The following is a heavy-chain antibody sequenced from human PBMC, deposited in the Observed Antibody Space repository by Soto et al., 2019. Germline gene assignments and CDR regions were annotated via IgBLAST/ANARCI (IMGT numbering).Heavy chain of an antibody. J-gene: IGHJ4*02. CDR3: VRDETYSSYYFDY. Sequence: ASVKVSCKASGYTFISYGFSWVRQAPGQGLEWMGWISGYNGNTDYAQKFQGRVVMTTDTSTSTAYMELRSLRADDTAVFYCVRDETYSSYYFDYWGQGTPVTAPQ. D-gene: IGHD5-18*01. CDR1: GYTFISYG. V-gene: IGHV1-18*01. CDR2: ISGYNGNT.